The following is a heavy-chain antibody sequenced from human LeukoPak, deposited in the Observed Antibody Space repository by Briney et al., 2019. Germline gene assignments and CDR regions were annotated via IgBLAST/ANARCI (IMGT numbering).Heavy chain of an antibody. CDR2: INTDGSST. J-gene: IGHJ6*03. CDR1: GFTVSSNY. V-gene: IGHV3-74*01. CDR3: ARGSQGNWNYAHYYYYMDV. D-gene: IGHD1-7*01. Sequence: GGSLRLSCVASGFTVSSNYMSWVRQAPGKGLVWVSRINTDGSSTSYADSVKGRFTISRDNAKNTLYLQMNSLRAEDTAVYYCARGSQGNWNYAHYYYYMDVWGKGTTVTVSS.